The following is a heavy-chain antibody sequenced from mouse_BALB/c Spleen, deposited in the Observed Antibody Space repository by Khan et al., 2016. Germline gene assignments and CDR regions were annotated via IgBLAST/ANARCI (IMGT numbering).Heavy chain of an antibody. CDR1: GYTFSSYW. CDR2: ILTGSGST. Sequence: QVQLKQSGAELMKPGASVKISCKATGYTFSSYWLEWVKERPGHGLEWIGEILTGSGSTNYHEKFKGKATFTAETSSNTAYMQRSSLTSEDAAVYYYARVVYWGQGTLVTVSA. CDR3: ARVVY. J-gene: IGHJ3*01. V-gene: IGHV1-9*01.